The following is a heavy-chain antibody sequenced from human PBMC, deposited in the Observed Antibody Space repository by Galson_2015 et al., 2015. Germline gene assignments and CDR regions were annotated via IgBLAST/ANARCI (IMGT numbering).Heavy chain of an antibody. CDR2: INSDGSST. D-gene: IGHD2-15*01. J-gene: IGHJ4*02. CDR1: GFTFSSYW. V-gene: IGHV3-74*01. Sequence: SLRLSCAASGFTFSSYWMHWVRQAPGKGLVWVSRINSDGSSTSYADSVKGRFTISRDNAKNTLYLQMNSLRAEDTAVYYCARDSGICSGGSCYPPDYWGQGTLVTVSS. CDR3: ARDSGICSGGSCYPPDY.